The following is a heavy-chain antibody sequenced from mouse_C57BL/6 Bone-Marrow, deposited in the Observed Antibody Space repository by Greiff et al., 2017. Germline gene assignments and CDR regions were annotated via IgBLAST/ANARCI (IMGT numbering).Heavy chain of an antibody. CDR2: IYPRDGST. D-gene: IGHD1-1*01. CDR3: ARDYGSSYWYFDV. CDR1: GYSFTGYY. Sequence: VKLVESGPELVKPGASVKISCKASGYSFTGYYMNWVKQRPGQGLEWIGWIYPRDGSTKYNEKFKGKATLTVDTSSSTAYMELHSLTSEDSAVYFCARDYGSSYWYFDVWGTGTTVTVSS. J-gene: IGHJ1*03. V-gene: IGHV1-85*01.